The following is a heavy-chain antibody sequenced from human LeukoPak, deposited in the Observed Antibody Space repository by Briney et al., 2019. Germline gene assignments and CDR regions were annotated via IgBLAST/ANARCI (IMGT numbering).Heavy chain of an antibody. D-gene: IGHD6-13*01. Sequence: SETLSLTCNVSGDSISSSNHYWGWNRQPPGKGLEWIGSIYYSGSTYYNPSLKSRVTISIDMSKNQFSLKVSSVTAADTAVYFCARGGTAAATGYWGQGTLVTVSS. CDR2: IYYSGST. J-gene: IGHJ4*02. V-gene: IGHV4-39*07. CDR3: ARGGTAAATGY. CDR1: GDSISSSNHY.